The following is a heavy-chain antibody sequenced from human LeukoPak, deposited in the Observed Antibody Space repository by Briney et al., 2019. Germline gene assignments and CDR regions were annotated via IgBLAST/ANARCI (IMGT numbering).Heavy chain of an antibody. CDR1: GFTFSSYA. CDR2: IPYDGSNK. D-gene: IGHD6-13*01. V-gene: IGHV3-30*04. J-gene: IGHJ4*02. CDR3: ARGYSSSWYFLPSGIDY. Sequence: GGSLRLSCAASGFTFSSYAMHWVRPAPGKGLEWEAVIPYDGSNKYYADSVKGRFTISRDNSKNTLYLQMNSLRAEDTAVYYCARGYSSSWYFLPSGIDYWGQGTLVTVSS.